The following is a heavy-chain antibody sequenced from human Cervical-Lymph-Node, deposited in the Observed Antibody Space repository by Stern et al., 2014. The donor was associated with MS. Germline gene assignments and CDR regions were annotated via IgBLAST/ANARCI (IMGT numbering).Heavy chain of an antibody. J-gene: IGHJ6*02. V-gene: IGHV4-31*03. CDR2: IYHSGVT. Sequence: QLQLQESGPGLVKPSQTLSVTCTVSGDSIRSGGYHWTWIRQHPGKGLEWIGNIYHSGVTSYNPSLQSRIVISIDSSKNQFSLNLSSVTAADTAVYYCARALGPMNHFYYYRMDLWGQGTTVTVSS. CDR1: GDSIRSGGYH. CDR3: ARALGPMNHFYYYRMDL. D-gene: IGHD3-10*01.